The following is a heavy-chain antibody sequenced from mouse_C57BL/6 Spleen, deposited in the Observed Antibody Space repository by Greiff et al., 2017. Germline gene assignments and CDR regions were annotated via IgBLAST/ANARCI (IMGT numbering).Heavy chain of an antibody. Sequence: VQLQQPGAELVMPGASVKLSCKASGYTFTSYWMHWVKQRPGQGLEWIGEIDPSDSYTNYNQKFKGKSTLTVDKSSSTAYMQLSSLTSEDSAVYYCARATGRGAMDYWGQGTSVTVSS. V-gene: IGHV1-69*01. D-gene: IGHD4-1*01. CDR3: ARATGRGAMDY. CDR2: IDPSDSYT. J-gene: IGHJ4*01. CDR1: GYTFTSYW.